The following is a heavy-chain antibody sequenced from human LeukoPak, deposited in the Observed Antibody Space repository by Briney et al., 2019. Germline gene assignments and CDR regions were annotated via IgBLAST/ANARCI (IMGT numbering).Heavy chain of an antibody. CDR3: AKDGGLPWGFDI. J-gene: IGHJ3*02. D-gene: IGHD3-16*01. CDR2: ISGSGGST. Sequence: GGTLRLSCAASEFTFSSYGMSWVRQAPGKGLEWVSVISGSGGSTYYADSVKGRFTISRDNSKNTLYLQMNSLRAEDTAVYYCAKDGGLPWGFDIWGQGTMVTVSS. V-gene: IGHV3-23*01. CDR1: EFTFSSYG.